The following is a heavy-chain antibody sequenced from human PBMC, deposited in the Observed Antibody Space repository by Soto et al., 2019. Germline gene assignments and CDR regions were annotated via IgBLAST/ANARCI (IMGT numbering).Heavy chain of an antibody. CDR1: GFSVSSID. J-gene: IGHJ4*02. Sequence: SGGSLRLSCAASGFSVSSIDMSWVRQAPWKGLEWVSVIYSGGSTYYADSAKGRFTISRDNFKNTLYLQMNSLRAEDTAVYYCARETYYYDSTGYYYDRYFDYWGQGTLVTVCS. CDR3: ARETYYYDSTGYYYDRYFDY. V-gene: IGHV3-53*01. D-gene: IGHD3-22*01. CDR2: IYSGGST.